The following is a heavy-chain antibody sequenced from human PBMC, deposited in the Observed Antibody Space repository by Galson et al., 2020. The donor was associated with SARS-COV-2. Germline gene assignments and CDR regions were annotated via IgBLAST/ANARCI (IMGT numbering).Heavy chain of an antibody. CDR1: GYTFSNYW. CDR2: MYPVDSET. V-gene: IGHV5-51*01. CDR3: ARVGIDTNDYYFGY. Sequence: KIGESLKISCKGSGYTFSNYWIGWVRQMPGKGLEWMGIMYPVDSETRYSPSFQGQVTISADKSITTTYLQWSGLRASDTAIYYCARVGIDTNDYYFGYWGQGTLVSVSS. J-gene: IGHJ4*02. D-gene: IGHD1-1*01.